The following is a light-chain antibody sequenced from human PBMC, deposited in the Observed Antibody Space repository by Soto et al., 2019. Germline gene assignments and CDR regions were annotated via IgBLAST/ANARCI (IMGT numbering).Light chain of an antibody. CDR1: QSIDTY. Sequence: IPLTQSPSSLDTSVGDRVTRTSRASQSIDTYLNWYQRKPGKAPNVLIYAASTLQSGVPTRVSGSGSGTDFTLTISSLQPEEFATYYCQQSYSVPRTVGLGTKVDI. V-gene: IGKV1-39*01. CDR2: AAS. CDR3: QQSYSVPRT. J-gene: IGKJ1*01.